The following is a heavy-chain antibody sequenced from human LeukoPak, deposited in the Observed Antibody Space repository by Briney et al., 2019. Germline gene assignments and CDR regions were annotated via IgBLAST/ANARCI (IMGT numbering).Heavy chain of an antibody. D-gene: IGHD6-6*01. V-gene: IGHV5-51*01. CDR2: IYPGDSET. CDR1: GYSFKSHW. J-gene: IGHJ4*02. CDR3: VKGRREPYNSSSFWAFDY. Sequence: GESLKISCKGSGYSFKSHWIAWVRQMAGKGLEWMGIIYPGDSETRYSPSFQGQVTISADKSISTAYLQWRSLKASDTAMYYCVKGRREPYNSSSFWAFDYWGQGTLVTVSS.